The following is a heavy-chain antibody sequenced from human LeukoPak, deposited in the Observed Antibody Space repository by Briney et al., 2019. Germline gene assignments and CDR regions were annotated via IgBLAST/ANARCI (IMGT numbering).Heavy chain of an antibody. Sequence: HPGGSLRLSCAASGFTFSSYSMNWVRQAPGKGLEWVSYISSSSSTIYYADSVKGRFTISRDNAKNSLYLQMNSLRAEDTAVYYCARVFYGDYSPPGYWGQGTLVTVSS. CDR2: ISSSSSTI. D-gene: IGHD4-17*01. CDR3: ARVFYGDYSPPGY. J-gene: IGHJ4*02. CDR1: GFTFSSYS. V-gene: IGHV3-48*01.